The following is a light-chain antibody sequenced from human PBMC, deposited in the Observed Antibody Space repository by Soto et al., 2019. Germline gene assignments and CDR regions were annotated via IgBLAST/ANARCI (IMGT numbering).Light chain of an antibody. V-gene: IGLV2-23*01. CDR1: SSDVGSYNH. Sequence: QSALTQPASVSGSPGQSITISCTGTSSDVGSYNHVSWYQQYPGKAPKLMIYEGSKRPSGVSNRFSDSKSGNTASLTISGLQAEDEADYYCCSYAGSSTWVFGGGTKLTVL. CDR3: CSYAGSSTWV. CDR2: EGS. J-gene: IGLJ3*02.